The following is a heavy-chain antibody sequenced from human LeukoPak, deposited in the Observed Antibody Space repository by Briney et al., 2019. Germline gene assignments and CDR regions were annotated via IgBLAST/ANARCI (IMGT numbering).Heavy chain of an antibody. CDR1: GSTFSSYS. V-gene: IGHV3-21*01. D-gene: IGHD2-15*01. CDR2: ISSSSSYI. Sequence: PGGSLRLSCAASGSTFSSYSMNWVRQAPGKGLEWVSSISSSSSYIYYADSVKGRFTISRDNAKNSLYLQMNSLRAEDTAVYYCARDFLDIVVVVATFDYWGQGTLVTVSS. CDR3: ARDFLDIVVVVATFDY. J-gene: IGHJ4*02.